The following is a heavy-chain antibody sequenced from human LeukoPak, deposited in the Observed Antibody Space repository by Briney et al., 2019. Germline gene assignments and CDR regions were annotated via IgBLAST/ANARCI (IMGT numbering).Heavy chain of an antibody. V-gene: IGHV4-4*07. J-gene: IGHJ5*02. CDR3: ARVRGSSLWFTLGGFDP. CDR1: GGSITNYY. CDR2: IYSSGST. Sequence: SETLSLTCTVSGGSITNYYWSWVRQPAGKGLEWIGRIYSSGSTNYNPSLKSRVTMSVDTSENQFSLKLSSVTAADTAVYYCARVRGSSLWFTLGGFDPWGQGTLVTVSS. D-gene: IGHD3-10*01.